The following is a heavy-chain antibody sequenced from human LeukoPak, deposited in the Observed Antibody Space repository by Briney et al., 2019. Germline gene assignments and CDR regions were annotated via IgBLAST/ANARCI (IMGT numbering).Heavy chain of an antibody. CDR1: GFTFSTYS. CDR3: IGEGHTDY. J-gene: IGHJ4*02. CDR2: IRSKAYGGTS. D-gene: IGHD3-10*01. Sequence: GGSLRLSCAASGFTFSTYSMIWVRQAPGKGLEWVGFIRSKAYGGTSEYAPPVRGRFTISRDDSKSIAYLQMNSLKTEDTAIYYCIGEGHTDYWGQGSLVTVSS. V-gene: IGHV3-49*04.